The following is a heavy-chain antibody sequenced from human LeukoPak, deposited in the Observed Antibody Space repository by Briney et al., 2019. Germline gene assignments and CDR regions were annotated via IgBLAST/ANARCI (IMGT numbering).Heavy chain of an antibody. CDR1: VYTFTNYY. J-gene: IGHJ3*02. CDR2: INPGGDKT. V-gene: IGHV1-46*01. CDR3: ARIRYGYNDAYDI. Sequence: ASVKVSCKASVYTFTNYYIHWVRPAPGQGLEWMGLINPGGDKTDYAQNFQGRVTMTRDTSTSSVYMGLSSLRSGDTAVYYCARIRYGYNDAYDIWGQGTMVTVSS. D-gene: IGHD5-24*01.